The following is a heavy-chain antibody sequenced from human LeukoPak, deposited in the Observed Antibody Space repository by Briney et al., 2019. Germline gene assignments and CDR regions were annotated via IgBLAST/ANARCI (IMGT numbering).Heavy chain of an antibody. D-gene: IGHD3-22*01. V-gene: IGHV3-23*01. CDR3: ARAPRGFQWFVDY. Sequence: GGSLRLSCKTSGFSFSSCAMAWVRQAPGKGLEWVSAISGDTGMTYCADSAKGRFTISRDNSKNTLYVQMNSLKAEDTAIYYCARAPRGFQWFVDYWGQGTLVIVSS. CDR1: GFSFSSCA. J-gene: IGHJ4*02. CDR2: ISGDTGMT.